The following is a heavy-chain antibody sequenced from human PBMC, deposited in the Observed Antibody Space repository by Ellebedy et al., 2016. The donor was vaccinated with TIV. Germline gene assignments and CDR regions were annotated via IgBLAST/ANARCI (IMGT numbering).Heavy chain of an antibody. J-gene: IGHJ6*02. D-gene: IGHD3-16*01. CDR1: GFTFSHYA. V-gene: IGHV3-33*01. CDR2: IWDDGSNT. CDR3: TRPRVRSSYYHGMDV. Sequence: GESLKISCAASGFTFSHYAMNWVRQAPGKGLEWVAVIWDDGSNTYYADSVKGRFSISRDNSKNTLYLQMNSLRAEDTAVYYCTRPRVRSSYYHGMDVWGQGTTIIVSS.